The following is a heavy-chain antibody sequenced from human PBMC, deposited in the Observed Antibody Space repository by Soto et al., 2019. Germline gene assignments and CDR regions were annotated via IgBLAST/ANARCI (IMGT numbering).Heavy chain of an antibody. CDR2: IYHGGST. V-gene: IGHV4-38-2*01. CDR3: ARVGPWVPYYYDSSPYTFENWFDP. Sequence: SETLCLTCAASGYSISSGYYWCWLQPPPGKGLEWSGSIYHGGSTYYNPSLNSRVTLSIDMTNNRVSLILNSVTAADTAVYYCARVGPWVPYYYDSSPYTFENWFDPWGQGTLVAVSS. D-gene: IGHD3-22*01. J-gene: IGHJ5*02. CDR1: GYSISSGYY.